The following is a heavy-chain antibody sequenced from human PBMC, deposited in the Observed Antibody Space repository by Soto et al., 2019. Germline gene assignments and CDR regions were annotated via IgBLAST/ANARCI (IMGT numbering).Heavy chain of an antibody. J-gene: IGHJ6*02. Sequence: SETLSLTCTVSGGSISTYYWSWIRQPPGKGPEWIGYMYNTGSTVYNPPFKSRVTISVDTSKNQFSLKLNSVTAADTAVYYCARDLWGYCGTDCYPLDVWGQGTTVTVSS. D-gene: IGHD2-21*02. CDR3: ARDLWGYCGTDCYPLDV. CDR2: MYNTGST. V-gene: IGHV4-59*01. CDR1: GGSISTYY.